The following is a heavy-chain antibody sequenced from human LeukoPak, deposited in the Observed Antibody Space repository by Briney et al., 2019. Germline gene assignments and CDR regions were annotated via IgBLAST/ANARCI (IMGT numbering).Heavy chain of an antibody. D-gene: IGHD2/OR15-2a*01. V-gene: IGHV3-23*01. CDR1: GFTFSTYA. J-gene: IGHJ3*02. CDR2: ISGSGGST. CDR3: AKSGPDSTAFQSPSRDAFDI. Sequence: GGSLRLSSAASGFTFSTYAMSWVPQAPGNGLEWGSVISGSGGSTYNADSAKGRFTISRANSKNTLTLQMNSLRAQYTAVYYCAKSGPDSTAFQSPSRDAFDIWGRGTMVTVSS.